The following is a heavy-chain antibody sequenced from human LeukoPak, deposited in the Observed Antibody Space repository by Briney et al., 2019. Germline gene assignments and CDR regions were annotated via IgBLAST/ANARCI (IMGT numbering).Heavy chain of an antibody. J-gene: IGHJ6*02. V-gene: IGHV4-61*02. Sequence: SETLSLTCTVSGGSISSGSYYWSWIRQPAGKGLEWIGRIYTSGSTNYNPSLKSRVTISVDTSKNQFSLKLSSVTAADTAVYYCAREDRYYDFWSGYYTVHYYYGMDVRGQGTTVTVSS. CDR1: GGSISSGSYY. CDR2: IYTSGST. CDR3: AREDRYYDFWSGYYTVHYYYGMDV. D-gene: IGHD3-3*01.